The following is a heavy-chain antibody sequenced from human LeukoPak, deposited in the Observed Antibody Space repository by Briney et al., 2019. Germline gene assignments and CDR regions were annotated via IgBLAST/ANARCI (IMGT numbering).Heavy chain of an antibody. CDR2: ISSSGSTI. V-gene: IGHV3-48*04. D-gene: IGHD6-13*01. J-gene: IGHJ3*02. CDR3: ARTAGIAAAYDAFDI. CDR1: GFTFSYYS. Sequence: GGSLRLSCAASGFTFSYYSMNWVRQAPGKGLEWVSYISSSGSTIYYADSVKGRFTISRDNAKNSLYLQMNSLRAEDTAVYYCARTAGIAAAYDAFDIWGQGTMVTVSS.